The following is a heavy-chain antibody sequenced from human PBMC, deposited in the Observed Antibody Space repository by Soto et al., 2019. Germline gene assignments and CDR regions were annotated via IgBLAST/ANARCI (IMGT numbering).Heavy chain of an antibody. CDR1: GGSISNFY. D-gene: IGHD6-19*01. CDR3: ARGQVTGWFFDF. CDR2: IYSSGNT. V-gene: IGHV4-59*01. J-gene: IGHJ4*02. Sequence: PSETLSLTCFVSGGSISNFYWTWIRQPPGRGLEWIGNIYSSGNTNYNPSLQSRVTISVDTSENQFSLNLSSVTAADTAVYYCARGQVTGWFFDFWGQGTLVTVSS.